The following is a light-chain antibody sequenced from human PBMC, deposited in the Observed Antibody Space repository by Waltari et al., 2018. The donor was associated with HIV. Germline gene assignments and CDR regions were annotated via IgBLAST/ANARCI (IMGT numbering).Light chain of an antibody. CDR2: NNN. J-gene: IGLJ3*02. CDR1: DSNIGRTT. Sequence: QSVLTQPPSASGTPGQRVSISCSATDSNIGRTTVNWYQHPPGTAPKLLMYNNNERPSGVPDRFSGSKSGTSASLAISGLQSDDEANYYCATWDDSLRGRVFGGGTKLTVL. V-gene: IGLV1-44*01. CDR3: ATWDDSLRGRV.